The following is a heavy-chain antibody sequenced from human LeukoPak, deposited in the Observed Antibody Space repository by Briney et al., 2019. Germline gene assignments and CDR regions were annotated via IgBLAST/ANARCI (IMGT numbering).Heavy chain of an antibody. J-gene: IGHJ6*02. V-gene: IGHV1-46*01. Sequence: ASVKVSCKASGYTFTSYYMHWVRQAPGQGLEWMGIINPSGGSTSYAQKFQGRVTMTRDTSTSTVCMELSSLRSEDTAVYYCARSGILTGYHYYYGMDVWGQGTTVTVSS. CDR1: GYTFTSYY. D-gene: IGHD3-9*01. CDR2: INPSGGST. CDR3: ARSGILTGYHYYYGMDV.